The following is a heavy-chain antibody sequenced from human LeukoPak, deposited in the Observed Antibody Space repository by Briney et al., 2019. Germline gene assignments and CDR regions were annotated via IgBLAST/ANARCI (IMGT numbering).Heavy chain of an antibody. CDR1: GFTFSSYS. V-gene: IGHV3-21*01. Sequence: PGGSLRLSCAASGFTFSSYSMNWVRQAPGKGLEWVSSISSSSSYIYYADSVKGRFTISRDNAKNSLYLQMNSLRAEDTAVYFCAKRGVVIRVILVGFHKEAYYFDSWGQGALSPSPQ. CDR2: ISSSSSYI. CDR3: AKRGVVIRVILVGFHKEAYYFDS. D-gene: IGHD3-22*01. J-gene: IGHJ4*02.